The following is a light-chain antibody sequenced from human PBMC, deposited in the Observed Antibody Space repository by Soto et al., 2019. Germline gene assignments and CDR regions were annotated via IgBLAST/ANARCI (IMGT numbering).Light chain of an antibody. V-gene: IGLV1-51*01. CDR2: DNN. Sequence: QSVLTQPPSVSAAPGQKVTISCSGSSSNIGNNYVSWYQQLPGTAPKLLIYDNNKRPSGIPDRFSGSKSGTSATLDITGLQTGDEADYYCGTWDNSLSAGAFGGGTKVTVL. CDR1: SSNIGNNY. CDR3: GTWDNSLSAGA. J-gene: IGLJ2*01.